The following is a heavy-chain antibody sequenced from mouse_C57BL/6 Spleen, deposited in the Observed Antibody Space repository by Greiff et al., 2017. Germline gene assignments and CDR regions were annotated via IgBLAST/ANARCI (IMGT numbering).Heavy chain of an antibody. CDR3: ARHADYYGSSYDWYVEG. CDR2: ISGGGGNT. V-gene: IGHV5-9*01. J-gene: IGHJ1*03. Sequence: EVKLVESGGGLVKPGGSLKLSCAASGFTFSSYTMSWVRQTPEKRLEWVATISGGGGNTYYPDSVKGRFTISRDNAKNTLYLQRSSLRSEDTALYYCARHADYYGSSYDWYVEGWGTGTTVTVSS. D-gene: IGHD1-1*01. CDR1: GFTFSSYT.